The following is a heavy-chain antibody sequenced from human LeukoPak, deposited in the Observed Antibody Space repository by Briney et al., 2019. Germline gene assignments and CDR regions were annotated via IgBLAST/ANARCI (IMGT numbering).Heavy chain of an antibody. D-gene: IGHD3-22*01. CDR2: ISGADGST. V-gene: IGHV3-23*01. CDR3: AREGGDYYDSSGYDY. Sequence: PGGSLTLPCSASGFTLNSYAMTWVGPAAGKGRDWVSTISGADGSTYYDDSVTGRGTISRDNYKNTLYLQMNSLRAEDTAVYYCAREGGDYYDSSGYDYWGQGTLVTVSS. J-gene: IGHJ4*02. CDR1: GFTLNSYA.